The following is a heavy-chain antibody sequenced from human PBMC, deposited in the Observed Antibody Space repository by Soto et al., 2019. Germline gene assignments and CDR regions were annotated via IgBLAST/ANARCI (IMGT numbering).Heavy chain of an antibody. V-gene: IGHV4-59*12. CDR2: IHYSGST. Sequence: SETLSLTCTVSGGSISPSYWSWIRQSPGKGLEWIGYIHYSGSTNYNPTLRSRVTISVDTSKNQFFLMVTSVTAADTAVYYCARYGASSFDPWGRGTLVTVSS. CDR3: ARYGASSFDP. D-gene: IGHD6-6*01. CDR1: GGSISPSY. J-gene: IGHJ2*01.